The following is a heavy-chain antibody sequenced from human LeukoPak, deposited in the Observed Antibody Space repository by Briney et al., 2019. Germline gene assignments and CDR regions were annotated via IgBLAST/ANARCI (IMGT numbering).Heavy chain of an antibody. J-gene: IGHJ4*02. CDR1: GFTFDDYA. CDR3: AKDTHYDILTGYDY. V-gene: IGHV3-9*01. Sequence: PGGSLRLSCAASGFTFDDYAMHWVRQAPGKGLEWVSGISWNSGSIGYADSVKGRFTISRDNAKNSLYLQMNSLRAEDTALYYCAKDTHYDILTGYDYWGQGTLVTVSS. CDR2: ISWNSGSI. D-gene: IGHD3-9*01.